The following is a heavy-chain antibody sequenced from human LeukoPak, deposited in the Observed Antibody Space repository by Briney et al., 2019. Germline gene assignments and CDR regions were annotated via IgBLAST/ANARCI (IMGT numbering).Heavy chain of an antibody. Sequence: ASVKVSCKASGYTFTSYDINWVRQAPGHGLKWMGWINPNSGATHYAQSFQARVTMTRDTSIGSGYMELTGLESADTAVYYCARGRRILGGPENAGDFFDFWGQGSLVTVSS. J-gene: IGHJ4*01. D-gene: IGHD3-16*01. CDR1: GYTFTSYD. CDR3: ARGRRILGGPENAGDFFDF. V-gene: IGHV1-2*02. CDR2: INPNSGAT.